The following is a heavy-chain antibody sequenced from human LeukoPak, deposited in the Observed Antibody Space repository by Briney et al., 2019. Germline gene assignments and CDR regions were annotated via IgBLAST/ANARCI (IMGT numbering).Heavy chain of an antibody. J-gene: IGHJ2*01. CDR2: IYYSGST. Sequence: SETLSLTCTVSGGSISSYYWSWIRQHPGKGLEWIGYIYYSGSTYYNPSLKSRVTISVDTSKNQFSLKLSSVTAADTAVYYCARGFIDYGDQYWYFDLWGRGTLVTVSS. CDR1: GGSISSYY. V-gene: IGHV4-59*06. D-gene: IGHD4-17*01. CDR3: ARGFIDYGDQYWYFDL.